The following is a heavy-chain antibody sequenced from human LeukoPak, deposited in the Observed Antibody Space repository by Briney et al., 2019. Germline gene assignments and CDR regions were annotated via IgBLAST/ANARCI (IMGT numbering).Heavy chain of an antibody. V-gene: IGHV4-59*08. CDR3: ARLRPHCSGGSCYYYYGMDV. J-gene: IGHJ6*02. Sequence: SETLSLTCTVSGGSISSYYWRWIRQPPGKGLEWIGYIYYSGSTNYNPSLKSRVTISVDTSKNQFSLKLSSVTAADTAVYYCARLRPHCSGGSCYYYYGMDVWGQGTTVTVSS. CDR2: IYYSGST. D-gene: IGHD2-15*01. CDR1: GGSISSYY.